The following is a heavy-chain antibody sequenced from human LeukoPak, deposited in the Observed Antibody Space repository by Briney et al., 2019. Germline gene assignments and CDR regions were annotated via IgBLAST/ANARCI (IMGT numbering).Heavy chain of an antibody. CDR3: ARAVGATWPEYYYYYMDV. J-gene: IGHJ6*03. Sequence: GGSLRLSCAASGFTFGPYTMNWVRQAPGKGLEWVSYISSSSYIYYADSVKGRFTISRDNAKNSLYLQMNSLRAEDTAVYYCARAVGATWPEYYYYYMDVWGKGTTVTVSS. CDR2: ISSSSYI. D-gene: IGHD1-26*01. CDR1: GFTFGPYT. V-gene: IGHV3-21*05.